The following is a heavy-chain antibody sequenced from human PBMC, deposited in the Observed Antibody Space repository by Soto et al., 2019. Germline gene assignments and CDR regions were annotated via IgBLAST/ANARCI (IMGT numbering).Heavy chain of an antibody. Sequence: SVKVSCKASGGTFSSYRFNWVRQARGQGLEWLGGIVPIYRTADYAQKFQGRVTITADESTRTVYLELSSLKSQDTALYYCARDSGAKLSSSWGQGTLVTV. V-gene: IGHV1-69*13. CDR2: IVPIYRTA. D-gene: IGHD6-13*01. J-gene: IGHJ4*02. CDR1: GGTFSSYR. CDR3: ARDSGAKLSSS.